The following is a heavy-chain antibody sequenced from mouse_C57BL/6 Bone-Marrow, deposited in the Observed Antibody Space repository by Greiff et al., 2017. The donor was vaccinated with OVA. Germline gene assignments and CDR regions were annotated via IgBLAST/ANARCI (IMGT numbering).Heavy chain of an antibody. J-gene: IGHJ3*01. CDR3: VSEGWSSWFAY. Sequence: EVKLVESGGGLVQPKGSLKLSCAASGFSFNTYAMNWVRQAPGKGLEWVARIRSKSNNYATYYADSVKDRFTISRDDSESMLYLQMNNLKTEDTAMYYCVSEGWSSWFAYWGQGTLVTVSA. CDR1: GFSFNTYA. V-gene: IGHV10-1*01. CDR2: IRSKSNNYAT. D-gene: IGHD2-3*01.